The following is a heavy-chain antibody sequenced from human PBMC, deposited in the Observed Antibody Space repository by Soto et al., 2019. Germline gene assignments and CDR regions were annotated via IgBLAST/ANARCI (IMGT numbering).Heavy chain of an antibody. J-gene: IGHJ4*02. D-gene: IGHD4-17*01. CDR1: GYTFATST. CDR3: AIAEYGDDDY. Sequence: QLQLVQSGPEAKKPGASVKVSCKASGYTFATSTISWLRQAPGQGPEWMGWIKEYSGNTNYAQKLQGRLTMTTDTSTSTADMELRSLTTDDTAIDDCAIAEYGDDDYWGQGTLVTVSS. V-gene: IGHV1-18*01. CDR2: IKEYSGNT.